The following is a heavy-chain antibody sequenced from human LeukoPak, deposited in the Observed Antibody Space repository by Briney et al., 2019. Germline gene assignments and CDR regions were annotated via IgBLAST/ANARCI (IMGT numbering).Heavy chain of an antibody. J-gene: IGHJ4*02. CDR3: ARAQYYLDS. Sequence: AGGSLRLSCAASGFTFSDYYMSWIRQAPGKGLEWVSYISSSSSNRNYADSVKGRFTIPRDNAKNSLYLRMNSLRAEDTAVYYCARAQYYLDSWGQGTLVTVSS. V-gene: IGHV3-11*06. CDR1: GFTFSDYY. CDR2: ISSSSSNR.